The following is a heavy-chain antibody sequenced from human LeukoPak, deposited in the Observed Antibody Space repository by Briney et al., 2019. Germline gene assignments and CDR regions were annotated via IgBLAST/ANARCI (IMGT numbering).Heavy chain of an antibody. CDR3: ARDETYYYGSGSYYYYYYGMDV. CDR2: IYYSGST. D-gene: IGHD3-10*01. CDR1: GGSVSSGSYY. Sequence: SETLSLTCTVSGGSVSSGSYYSSWIRQPPGKGLEWIGYIYYSGSTNYNPSLKSRVTISVDTSKNQFSLKLSSVTAADTAVYYCARDETYYYGSGSYYYYYYGMDVWGQGTTVTVSS. V-gene: IGHV4-61*01. J-gene: IGHJ6*02.